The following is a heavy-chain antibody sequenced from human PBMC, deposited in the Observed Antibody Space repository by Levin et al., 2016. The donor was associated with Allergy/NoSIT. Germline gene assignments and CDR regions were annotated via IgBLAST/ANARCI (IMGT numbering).Heavy chain of an antibody. D-gene: IGHD6-13*01. V-gene: IGHV3-15*01. CDR3: ITDIATSAGIIDY. CDR2: IKSKVDGGTA. J-gene: IGHJ4*02. Sequence: GSLRLSCAASGFTFHNAWMSWVRQAPGKGLEWVGRIKSKVDGGTANYSAPVKGRITISRDDSKNTLYLQMNSLKTKDTGVYYCITDIATSAGIIDYWGPGTLVTVSS. CDR1: GFTFHNAW.